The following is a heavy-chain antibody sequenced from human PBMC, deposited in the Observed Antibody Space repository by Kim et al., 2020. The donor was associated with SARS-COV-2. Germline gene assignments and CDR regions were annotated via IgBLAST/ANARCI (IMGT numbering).Heavy chain of an antibody. Sequence: SRKGTYNISRDNSKNTLYLKMNSLRAEDTAVYYCAKSIAVAGNYYYGMDVWGQGTTVTVSS. V-gene: IGHV3-23*01. D-gene: IGHD6-19*01. J-gene: IGHJ6*02. CDR3: AKSIAVAGNYYYGMDV.